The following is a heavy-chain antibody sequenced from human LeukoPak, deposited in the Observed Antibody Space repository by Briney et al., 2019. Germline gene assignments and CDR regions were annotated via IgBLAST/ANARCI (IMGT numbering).Heavy chain of an antibody. Sequence: GGSLRLSCAASGFTFSSYGMSWVRQAPGKGLEWVSAISGSGGSTYYADSVKGRFTISRDNSKNTLYLQMNSLRAEDTAVYYCAKRGLVPTKAYYYYYMDVWGKGTTVTISS. CDR2: ISGSGGST. CDR1: GFTFSSYG. CDR3: AKRGLVPTKAYYYYYMDV. D-gene: IGHD2-2*01. V-gene: IGHV3-23*01. J-gene: IGHJ6*03.